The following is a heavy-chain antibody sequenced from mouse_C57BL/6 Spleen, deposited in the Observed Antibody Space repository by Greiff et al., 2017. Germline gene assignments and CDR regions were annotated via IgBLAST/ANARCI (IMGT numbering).Heavy chain of an antibody. D-gene: IGHD1-1*01. CDR1: GYSITSGYY. CDR3: ARGGGSSVYARDY. J-gene: IGHJ4*01. V-gene: IGHV3-6*01. Sequence: EVKLMESGPGLVKPSQSLSLTCSVTGYSITSGYYWNWIRQFPGNKLEWMGYISYDGSNNYNPSLKNRISITRDTSKNQFFLKLNSVTTEDTATYYCARGGGSSVYARDYWGQGTSVTVSS. CDR2: ISYDGSN.